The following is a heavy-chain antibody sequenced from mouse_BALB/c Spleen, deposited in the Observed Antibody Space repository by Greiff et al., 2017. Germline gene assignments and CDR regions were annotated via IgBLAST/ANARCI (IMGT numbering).Heavy chain of an antibody. CDR3: NANGNHVFDY. D-gene: IGHD2-1*01. CDR2: IDPENGDT. J-gene: IGHJ2*01. Sequence: VQLQQSGAELVRSGASVKLSCTASGFNIKDYYMHWVKQRPEQGLEWIGWIDPENGDTEYAPKFQGKATMTADTSSNTAYLQLSSLTSEDTAVYYCNANGNHVFDYWGQGTTLTVSS. V-gene: IGHV14-4*02. CDR1: GFNIKDYY.